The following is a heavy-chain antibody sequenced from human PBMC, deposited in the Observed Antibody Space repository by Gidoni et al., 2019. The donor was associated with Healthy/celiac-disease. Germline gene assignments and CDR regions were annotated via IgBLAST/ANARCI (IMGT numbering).Heavy chain of an antibody. J-gene: IGHJ4*02. CDR2: FSGSGGST. D-gene: IGHD6-19*01. V-gene: IGHV3-23*01. CDR1: GFTFSSYA. Sequence: EVQLLESGGGLVQPGGSLRLSCAASGFTFSSYAMSWVRQAPGKGLEWVPAFSGSGGSTSYADSVKGRFTISRDKSKNTLYLQMNSLRAEDTAVYYCAKRESGWYGPFDYWGQVTLVTVSS. CDR3: AKRESGWYGPFDY.